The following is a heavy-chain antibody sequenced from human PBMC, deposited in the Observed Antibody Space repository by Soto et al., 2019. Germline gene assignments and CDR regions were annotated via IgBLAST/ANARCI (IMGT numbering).Heavy chain of an antibody. J-gene: IGHJ4*02. Sequence: SETLSLACTVSGGSISSYYWSWIRQPPGKGLECIGYIYYSGSTNYNPSLKSRVTISVDTSKNQFSLKLSSVTAADTAVYYCARLTRYLGGFDCWGQGTLVTVSS. CDR3: ARLTRYLGGFDC. CDR2: IYYSGST. V-gene: IGHV4-59*08. D-gene: IGHD3-16*01. CDR1: GGSISSYY.